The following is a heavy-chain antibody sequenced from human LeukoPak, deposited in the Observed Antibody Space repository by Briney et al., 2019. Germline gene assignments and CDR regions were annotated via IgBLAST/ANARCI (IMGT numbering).Heavy chain of an antibody. CDR3: AGPRITIFGVVMHTFDY. CDR1: GGSITSSTYY. J-gene: IGHJ4*02. D-gene: IGHD3-3*01. V-gene: IGHV4-39*01. Sequence: SETLSLTCTVSGGSITSSTYYWGWIRQPPGKGLESIGSISYTGSTYYNPSLKSRVTISIDTSKNQFSLKLNSVTAADTAVYYCAGPRITIFGVVMHTFDYWGQGTLVTVSS. CDR2: ISYTGST.